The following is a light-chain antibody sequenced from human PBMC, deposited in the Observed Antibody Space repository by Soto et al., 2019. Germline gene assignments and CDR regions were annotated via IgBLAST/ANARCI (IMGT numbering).Light chain of an antibody. CDR3: PQYHNLPPT. CDR2: GAS. J-gene: IGKJ5*01. CDR1: QNIHTN. V-gene: IGKV3-15*01. Sequence: EIALSQSKATLSVSPGERATLSCRAGQNIHTNLAWSQQTPGQAPRLLFYGASTGATGPPARFRGSGSGTEFTLTINRLQAEDCAVYYCPQYHNLPPTFGQGRLLEIK.